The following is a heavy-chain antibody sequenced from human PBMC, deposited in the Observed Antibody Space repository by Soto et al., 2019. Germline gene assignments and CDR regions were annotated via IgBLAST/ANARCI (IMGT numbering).Heavy chain of an antibody. J-gene: IGHJ6*04. CDR2: IYSGGDT. D-gene: IGHD3-10*01. Sequence: EVQLVESGGGLVQPGGSLRLSCTASGFAVRHNYMTWVRQAPGKGLEWVSLIYSGGDTAYADSVKGRFTISRHTSQNKLYLQMNSLKGEGTAVYFCARKTDSIPSGGDVWGKGTAVTVSS. CDR1: GFAVRHNY. V-gene: IGHV3-53*04. CDR3: ARKTDSIPSGGDV.